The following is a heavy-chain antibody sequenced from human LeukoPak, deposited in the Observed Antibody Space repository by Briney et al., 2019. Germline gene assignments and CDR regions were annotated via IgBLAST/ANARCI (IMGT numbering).Heavy chain of an antibody. V-gene: IGHV4-34*01. D-gene: IGHD5-24*01. Sequence: PSETLSLTCAVYGGSFSGYYWSWIRQPPGKGLEWIGEINHSGSTNYNPSLKSRVTISVDTSKNQFSLKLSSVTAADTAVYYCARGRRGEDYWGQGTLVTVS. J-gene: IGHJ4*02. CDR3: ARGRRGEDY. CDR1: GGSFSGYY. CDR2: INHSGST.